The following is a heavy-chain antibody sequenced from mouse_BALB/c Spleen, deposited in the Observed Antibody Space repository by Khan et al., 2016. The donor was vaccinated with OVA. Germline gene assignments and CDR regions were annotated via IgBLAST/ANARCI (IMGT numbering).Heavy chain of an antibody. CDR3: ARQPYYHYNIMDY. V-gene: IGHV2-6-1*01. CDR1: GFLLTNYG. D-gene: IGHD2-10*01. Sequence: QVQLKESGPGLVAPSQSLSITCTISGFLLTNYGVHWVRQPPGKGLEWLVVIWNDGSTTYNSALKSRLTISKDNSKSQVFLKMNSLQTDDTAMYFCARQPYYHYNIMDYWGQGTSVTVSS. J-gene: IGHJ4*01. CDR2: IWNDGST.